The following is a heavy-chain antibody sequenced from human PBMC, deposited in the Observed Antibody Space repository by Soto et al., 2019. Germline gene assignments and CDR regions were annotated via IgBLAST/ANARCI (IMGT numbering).Heavy chain of an antibody. Sequence: GASMKVSCKASGYTFTRYYINWVRQAPGQGLEWMGWISAYNGNTHYEEKIQGRVTLTTDTSTSTAYMELRSLRSDDTAVYFCSRGGQLEFLSDYWGQGTLVTVS. CDR3: SRGGQLEFLSDY. D-gene: IGHD3-3*01. V-gene: IGHV1-18*01. CDR1: GYTFTRYY. CDR2: ISAYNGNT. J-gene: IGHJ4*02.